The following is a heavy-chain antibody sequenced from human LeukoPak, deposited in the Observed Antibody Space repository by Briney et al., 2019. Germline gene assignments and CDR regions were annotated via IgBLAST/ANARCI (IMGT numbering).Heavy chain of an antibody. CDR1: VCTFINYA. CDR3: ASDMRTGTTSPYYYMDV. Sequence: GASVTVSFKSSVCTFINYAISWVRQAPGQGREWMGRIIPIFGTANYAQKFQGRVTITADKSTNTAYMELSSLRSEDTAVYYCASDMRTGTTSPYYYMDVWGKGTTVTVSS. J-gene: IGHJ6*03. CDR2: IIPIFGTA. D-gene: IGHD1-7*01. V-gene: IGHV1-69*06.